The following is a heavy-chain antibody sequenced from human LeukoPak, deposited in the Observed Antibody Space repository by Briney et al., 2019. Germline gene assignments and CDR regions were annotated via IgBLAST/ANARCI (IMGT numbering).Heavy chain of an antibody. CDR2: IYPAGSNT. V-gene: IGHV5-51*01. Sequence: EESLKISCKGSEYSFTRYSIGWVRQMPGKGLEWMGIIYPAGSNTRYSPSFQGQVTISADKSISTAYLQWSSLKASDTAIYYCARLGSVYCSGGGCYEFDPWGQGTLVTVSS. CDR3: ARLGSVYCSGGGCYEFDP. J-gene: IGHJ5*02. CDR1: EYSFTRYS. D-gene: IGHD2-15*01.